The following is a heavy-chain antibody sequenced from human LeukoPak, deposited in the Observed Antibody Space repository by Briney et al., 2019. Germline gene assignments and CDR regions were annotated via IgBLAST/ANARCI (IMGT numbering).Heavy chain of an antibody. CDR2: IFHSGIA. CDR1: NYPITSDYY. Sequence: SETLSLTCAVSNYPITSDYYWVWIRQPPGQGLEWIGQIFHSGIAHYNPSLKSRVTMSVDTSRSRFSVNLNSVTAADTAVYYNRFYYYMDVWGKGTTVTVSS. J-gene: IGHJ6*03. CDR3: RFYYYMDV. V-gene: IGHV4-38-2*01.